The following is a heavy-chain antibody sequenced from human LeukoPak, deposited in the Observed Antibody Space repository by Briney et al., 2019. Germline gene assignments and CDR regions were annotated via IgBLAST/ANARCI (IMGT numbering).Heavy chain of an antibody. V-gene: IGHV4-38-2*01. CDR2: IYHSGST. Sequence: SETLSLTCAVSGYSISSGYYWGWIRQPPGKGLEWIGSIYHSGSTYYNPSLKSRVTISVDTSKNQFSLKLSSVTAADTAVYYCARKDDYGDYLNFDYWGQGTLVTVSS. J-gene: IGHJ4*02. CDR1: GYSISSGYY. CDR3: ARKDDYGDYLNFDY. D-gene: IGHD4-17*01.